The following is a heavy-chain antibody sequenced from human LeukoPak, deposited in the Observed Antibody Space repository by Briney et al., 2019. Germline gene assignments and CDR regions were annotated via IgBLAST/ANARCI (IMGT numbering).Heavy chain of an antibody. CDR3: ARDQDYYFDY. J-gene: IGHJ4*02. CDR2: IYYSGST. CDR1: GGSISSGGYY. D-gene: IGHD3/OR15-3a*01. V-gene: IGHV4-31*03. Sequence: PSETLSLTCTVSGGSISSGGYYWSWIRQHPGTGLEWIGYIYYSGSTYYNPSLKSRVTISVDTSKNQFSLKLSSVTAADTAVYYCARDQDYYFDYWGQGTLVTVSS.